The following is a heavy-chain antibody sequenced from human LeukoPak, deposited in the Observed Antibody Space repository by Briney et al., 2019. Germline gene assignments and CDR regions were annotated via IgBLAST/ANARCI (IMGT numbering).Heavy chain of an antibody. D-gene: IGHD4-17*01. CDR1: DYSISSGYY. V-gene: IGHV4-38-2*02. J-gene: IGHJ5*02. Sequence: SSETLSLTCTVSDYSISSGYYWGWIRQPPGKGLEWIGSIYHSGSTYYNPSLKSRVTISVDTSKNQFSLKLSSVTAADTAVYYCARTRTTLTTYNWFDPWGQGTLVTVSS. CDR3: ARTRTTLTTYNWFDP. CDR2: IYHSGST.